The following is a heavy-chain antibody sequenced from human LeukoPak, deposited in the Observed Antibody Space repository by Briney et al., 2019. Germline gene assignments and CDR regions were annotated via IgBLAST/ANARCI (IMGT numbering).Heavy chain of an antibody. V-gene: IGHV4-59*01. CDR1: DDSISDYY. Sequence: SETLSLTCTVSDDSISDYYRGWIRQPPGKGLEWIGYFHNSGTSTYNPSLKSRVTISADTSKNQFSLKLNSLTSADTAVYYCTRGAGWLIDYWGQGILVTVSS. CDR2: FHNSGTS. D-gene: IGHD3-16*01. J-gene: IGHJ4*02. CDR3: TRGAGWLIDY.